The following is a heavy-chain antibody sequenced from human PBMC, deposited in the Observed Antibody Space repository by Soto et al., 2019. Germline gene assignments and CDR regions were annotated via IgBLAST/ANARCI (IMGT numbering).Heavy chain of an antibody. D-gene: IGHD3-22*01. V-gene: IGHV4-59*01. Sequence: PSETLPHTCTVSGGSMNIYYWSWIRQPTGKGLEWIGYVRDTGSTNYNPSLKSRVTISIDTSRNQFSLSLSSVTAADTAVYFCARYSPPKKTYDSNPGWFDPWGQGTLVTVS. CDR1: GGSMNIYY. CDR2: VRDTGST. J-gene: IGHJ5*02. CDR3: ARYSPPKKTYDSNPGWFDP.